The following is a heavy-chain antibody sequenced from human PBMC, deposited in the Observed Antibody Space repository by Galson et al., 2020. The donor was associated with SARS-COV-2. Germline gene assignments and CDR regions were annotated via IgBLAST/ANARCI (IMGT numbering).Heavy chain of an antibody. CDR1: GYSFTSYW. J-gene: IGHJ5*02. D-gene: IGHD6-13*01. V-gene: IGHV5-51*01. CDR3: ARHNIDMQQLVQGNWFDP. Sequence: KIGESLKISCKGSGYSFTSYWIGWVRQMPGKGLEWMGIIYPGDSDTRYSPSFQGQVTISADKSISTAYLQWSSLKASDTAMYYCARHNIDMQQLVQGNWFDPWGQGTLVTVSS. CDR2: IYPGDSDT.